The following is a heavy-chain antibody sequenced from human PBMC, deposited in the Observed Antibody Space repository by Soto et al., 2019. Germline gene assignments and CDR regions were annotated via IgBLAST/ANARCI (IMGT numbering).Heavy chain of an antibody. CDR2: INPSGGST. Sequence: ASVKVSCKASGYTFTSDYMNWVRQAPGQGLEWMGIINPSGGSTSYAQNFQGRVTMTGDTSTSTVYMELTSLRSDDTAVYYCARSVKADYWGQGTLVTVSS. V-gene: IGHV1-46*03. CDR3: ARSVKADY. J-gene: IGHJ4*02. CDR1: GYTFTSDY.